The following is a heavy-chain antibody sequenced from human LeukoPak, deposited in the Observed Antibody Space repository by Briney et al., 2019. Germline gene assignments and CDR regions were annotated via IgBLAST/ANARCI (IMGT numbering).Heavy chain of an antibody. V-gene: IGHV3-74*01. CDR1: GFTFSSYW. CDR2: IKSDGST. CDR3: ARAPSEIGGYYPEYFRH. Sequence: PGGSLTLSCAASGFTFSSYWMHWVRQAPGKGLVWVSRIKSDGSTNYADPVKGRFTISRDNAKNIVSLQMNSLRAEDTGVYYCARAPSEIGGYYPEYFRHWGQGTLVTVSS. J-gene: IGHJ1*01. D-gene: IGHD3-22*01.